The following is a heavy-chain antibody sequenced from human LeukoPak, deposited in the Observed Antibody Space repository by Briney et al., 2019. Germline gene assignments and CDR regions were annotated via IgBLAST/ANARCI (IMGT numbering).Heavy chain of an antibody. J-gene: IGHJ3*02. CDR2: ISSSSSYI. V-gene: IGHV3-21*01. CDR1: GFTFSSYS. Sequence: PGGSLRLSCAASGFTFSSYSMNWVRQAPGKGLEWVSSISSSSSYIYYADSVKGRFTISRDNAKNSLYLQMNSLRAEDTAVYYCARAVAGTKAFDIWGQGTMVAVSS. D-gene: IGHD6-19*01. CDR3: ARAVAGTKAFDI.